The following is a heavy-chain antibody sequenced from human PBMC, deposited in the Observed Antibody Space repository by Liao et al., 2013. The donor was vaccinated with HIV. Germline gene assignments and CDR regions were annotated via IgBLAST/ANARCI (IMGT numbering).Heavy chain of an antibody. CDR2: IYTSGST. Sequence: QVQLQESGPGLVKASETLSLTCTVSGGSISSYYWSWIRQPAGKGLEWIGRIYTSGSTNYNPSLKSRVTISVDTSKKQFSLKLSSVTAADTAVYYCARRCSSTSCYPSGAFDIWGQGTMVTVSS. J-gene: IGHJ3*02. V-gene: IGHV4-4*07. CDR3: ARRCSSTSCYPSGAFDI. D-gene: IGHD2-2*01. CDR1: GGSISSYY.